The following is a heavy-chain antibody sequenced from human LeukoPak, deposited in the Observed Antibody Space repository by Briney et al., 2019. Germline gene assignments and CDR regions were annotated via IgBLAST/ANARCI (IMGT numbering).Heavy chain of an antibody. CDR1: GGSISSGGYS. CDR2: IYHSGST. CDR3: ARGRRPTPLRFLEWLQGGAFDI. D-gene: IGHD3-3*01. J-gene: IGHJ3*02. V-gene: IGHV4-30-2*01. Sequence: SQTLSLTCAVSGGSISSGGYSWSWIRQPPGKGLEWIGYIYHSGSTYYNPSLKSRVTISVDRSKNQFSLKLSSVTAADTAVYYCARGRRPTPLRFLEWLQGGAFDIWGQGTMVTVSS.